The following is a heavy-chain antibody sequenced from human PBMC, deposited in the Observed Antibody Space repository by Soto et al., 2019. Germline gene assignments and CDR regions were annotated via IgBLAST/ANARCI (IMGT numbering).Heavy chain of an antibody. D-gene: IGHD3-16*01. CDR1: GFSFSSYW. CDR2: IKQDESEK. CDR3: VRDVGFDYVN. Sequence: EVQLVESGGGLVQPGGSLRISCKGSGFSFSSYWMSWVRQAPGKGLEWVASIKQDESEKYYVDSVKGRFTISRDNVDDSVFLHMNSVSAEDTAVYFCVRDVGFDYVNWGQGTLVTVSS. J-gene: IGHJ4*02. V-gene: IGHV3-7*01.